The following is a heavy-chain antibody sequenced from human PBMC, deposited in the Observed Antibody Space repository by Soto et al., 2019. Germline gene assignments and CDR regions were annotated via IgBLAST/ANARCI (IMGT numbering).Heavy chain of an antibody. CDR1: GGSFSGYY. V-gene: IGHV4-34*01. J-gene: IGHJ6*02. D-gene: IGHD3-10*01. CDR3: ARGGRLWFGELLYLLYYGMDV. Sequence: SETLSLTCAVYGGSFSGYYWSWIRQPPGKGLEWIGEINHSGSTNYNPSLKSRVTISVDTSKNQFSLKLSSVTAADTAVYYCARGGRLWFGELLYLLYYGMDVWGQGTTVTVSS. CDR2: INHSGST.